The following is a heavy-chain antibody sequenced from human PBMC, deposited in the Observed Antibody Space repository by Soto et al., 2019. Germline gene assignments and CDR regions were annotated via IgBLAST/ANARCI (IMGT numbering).Heavy chain of an antibody. CDR2: TYYKSKWYN. CDR3: ARDGSNGWSDAFDI. D-gene: IGHD6-19*01. CDR1: GDSVSINSAA. V-gene: IGHV6-1*01. J-gene: IGHJ3*02. Sequence: PSQTLSLTCAISGDSVSINSAAWNWIRQSPSRGLEWLGRTYYKSKWYNDYAVSVKSRISINPDTSKNQFSLQLKSVTPEDTAVYYCARDGSNGWSDAFDIWGQGTMVTVSS.